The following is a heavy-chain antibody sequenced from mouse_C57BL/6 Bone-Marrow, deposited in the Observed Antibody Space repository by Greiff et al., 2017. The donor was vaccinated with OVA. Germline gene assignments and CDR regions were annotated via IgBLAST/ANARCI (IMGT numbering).Heavy chain of an antibody. CDR3: ARGGITTVVDYYAMDY. CDR2: ISNLAYSI. Sequence: EVKLVESGEGLVKPGGSLKLSCAASGFTFSDYGMAWVRQAPRKGPEWVAFISNLAYSIYYADTVTGRFTISRENAQNTLYLEMSSLRSEDTAMYYCARGGITTVVDYYAMDYWGQGTSVTVSS. V-gene: IGHV5-15*01. CDR1: GFTFSDYG. D-gene: IGHD1-1*01. J-gene: IGHJ4*01.